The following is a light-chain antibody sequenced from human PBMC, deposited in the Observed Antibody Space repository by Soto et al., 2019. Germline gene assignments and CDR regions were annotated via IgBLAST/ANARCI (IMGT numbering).Light chain of an antibody. CDR1: QSISSW. J-gene: IGKJ1*01. CDR2: KAY. CDR3: QQYNNYPWT. V-gene: IGKV1-5*03. Sequence: DIQMTQSPSTLSASVGDRVTITCRASQSISSWLAWYQQKPGKAPKLLIYKAYSLESGVPSRFSGSGSGTEFTLTISSLQPDDFATYYFQQYNNYPWTFGQGTKVEIK.